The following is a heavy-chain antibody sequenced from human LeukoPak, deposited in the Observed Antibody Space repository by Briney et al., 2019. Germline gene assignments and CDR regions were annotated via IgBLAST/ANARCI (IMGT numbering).Heavy chain of an antibody. CDR3: ARERPAFGYCSGGSCYSDY. CDR1: GYTFTSYG. Sequence: ASVKVSCKASGYTFTSYGISWVRQAPGQGLEWMGWISAYNGNTNYSQKLQGRVTMTTDTSTSTAYMELRSLRSDDTAVYYCARERPAFGYCSGGSCYSDYWGQGTLVTVSS. V-gene: IGHV1-18*01. CDR2: ISAYNGNT. J-gene: IGHJ4*02. D-gene: IGHD2-15*01.